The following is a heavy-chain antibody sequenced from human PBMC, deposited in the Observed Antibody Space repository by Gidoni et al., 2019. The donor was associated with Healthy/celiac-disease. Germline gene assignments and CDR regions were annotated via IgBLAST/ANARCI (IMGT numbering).Heavy chain of an antibody. CDR2: ISSSSSYK. D-gene: IGHD3-10*01. V-gene: IGHV3-11*06. Sequence: QVQLVESGGGLVKPGGSLRLYCADSGFTFSDYYMSWSRQAQGKGLEWVSVISSSSSYKNYADSVKDRFTISRDNAKNSLYLQMNSLRAEDTAVYYCAREAYYYGSGCFDYWGQGTLVTVSS. J-gene: IGHJ4*02. CDR3: AREAYYYGSGCFDY. CDR1: GFTFSDYY.